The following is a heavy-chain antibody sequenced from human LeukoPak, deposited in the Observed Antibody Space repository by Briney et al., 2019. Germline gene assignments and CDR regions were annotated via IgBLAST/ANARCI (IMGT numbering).Heavy chain of an antibody. J-gene: IGHJ5*02. V-gene: IGHV4-34*01. D-gene: IGHD5-12*01. Sequence: SETLSLTCAVYGGSFSGYYWSWIRQPPGKGLEWIGEINHSGSTNYNPSLKSRVTTSVDTSKNQFSLKLSSVTAADTAVYYCARTGSDIVATISAWFDPWGQGTLVTVSS. CDR2: INHSGST. CDR3: ARTGSDIVATISAWFDP. CDR1: GGSFSGYY.